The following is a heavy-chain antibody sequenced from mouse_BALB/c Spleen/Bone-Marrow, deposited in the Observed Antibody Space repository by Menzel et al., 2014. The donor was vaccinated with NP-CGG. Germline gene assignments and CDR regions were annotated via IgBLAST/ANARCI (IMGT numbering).Heavy chain of an antibody. V-gene: IGHV1-5*01. J-gene: IGHJ2*01. CDR1: GYSFTSYW. CDR2: IYPGNSDT. D-gene: IGHD2-1*01. CDR3: TRKVYYGNPLDY. Sequence: EVKLLESGTVLARPGASVRMSCKASGYSFTSYWMHWVKQRPGQGLEWIGAIYPGNSDTSYNQKFKGKAKLTAVTSATTAYMELSSLTNEDSAVYFCTRKVYYGNPLDYWGQGTTLTVSS.